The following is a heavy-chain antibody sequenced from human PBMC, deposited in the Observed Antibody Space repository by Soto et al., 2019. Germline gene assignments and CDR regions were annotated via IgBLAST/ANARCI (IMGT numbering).Heavy chain of an antibody. Sequence: ASVKVSCKASGYTFTGFYIHWVRQAPGQGLEWMGWINPYSGGTNYVQKFQGRVTMTSDTSISSAYMELSRLRSDDTAVYYCAREGVGSYSPWHFWGQGTMVTVSS. CDR2: INPYSGGT. D-gene: IGHD1-26*01. J-gene: IGHJ4*02. CDR1: GYTFTGFY. V-gene: IGHV1-2*02. CDR3: AREGVGSYSPWHF.